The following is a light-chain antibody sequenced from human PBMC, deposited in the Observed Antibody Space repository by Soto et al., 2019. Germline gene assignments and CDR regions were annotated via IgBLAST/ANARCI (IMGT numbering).Light chain of an antibody. J-gene: IGKJ1*01. CDR3: QQYSSLCT. V-gene: IGKV1-5*01. CDR1: QSISSW. Sequence: DIQMTQSPSTQSASVGDRVTITCRASQSISSWLAWYQQKPGKAPVLLIYDTSSLQSGVPSRFSGSRSGTEFTLTISSLQPDDFAIYYCQQYSSLCTFGQATKVDIK. CDR2: DTS.